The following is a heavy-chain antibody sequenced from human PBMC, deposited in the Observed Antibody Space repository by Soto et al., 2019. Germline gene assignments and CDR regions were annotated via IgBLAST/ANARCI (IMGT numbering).Heavy chain of an antibody. CDR3: ARTLPNRQLFDS. CDR2: INHSGST. V-gene: IGHV4-34*01. Sequence: SETLSLTCAVYGGSFSGYYWSWIRQPPGKGLEWIGEINHSGSTNYNPSLKSRVTISVDTSKNQFSLKLTSVTAADTAVYYCARTLPNRQLFDSWSQELWVTASS. D-gene: IGHD1-1*01. CDR1: GGSFSGYY. J-gene: IGHJ4*02.